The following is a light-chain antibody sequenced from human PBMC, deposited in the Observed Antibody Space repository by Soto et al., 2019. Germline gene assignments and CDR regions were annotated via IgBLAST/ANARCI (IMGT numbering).Light chain of an antibody. CDR1: QGLNRN. Sequence: EVVMTQSPATLSVSPGERVTLSCTTSQGLNRNLAWYQQKLGQAPRVLIYGASTRAAGIPARFSGSGSGTEFILTISSLQSEDFAVYYCHEYNTWPWTFGQGTKVDIK. CDR3: HEYNTWPWT. J-gene: IGKJ1*01. CDR2: GAS. V-gene: IGKV3-15*01.